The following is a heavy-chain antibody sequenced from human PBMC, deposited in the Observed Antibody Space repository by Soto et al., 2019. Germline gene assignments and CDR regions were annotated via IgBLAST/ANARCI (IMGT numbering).Heavy chain of an antibody. CDR2: MYYSGSA. Sequence: SETLSLTCTVSGGSISSYYWSWIRQPPGKGLEWIGYMYYSGSANYNPSLKSRVTISLDTSKNQFSLKLTSVTAADTAVYYCARDLGVTYRHYYYYYMDVWGKGTTVTVSS. D-gene: IGHD3-10*01. CDR3: ARDLGVTYRHYYYYYMDV. J-gene: IGHJ6*03. V-gene: IGHV4-59*01. CDR1: GGSISSYY.